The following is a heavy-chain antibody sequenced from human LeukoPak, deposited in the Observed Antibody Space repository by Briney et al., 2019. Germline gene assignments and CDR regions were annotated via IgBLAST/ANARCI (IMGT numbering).Heavy chain of an antibody. V-gene: IGHV4-39*07. J-gene: IGHJ5*02. CDR2: FYYSGST. CDR1: GGSFSSYY. Sequence: SETLSLTCAVYGGSFSSYYWGWIRQPPGKGLEWIGSFYYSGSTYYNPSLKSRVTISVDTSKNQFSLKLSSVTAADTAVYYCARAAVYSGYGELNWFDPWGQGTLVTVSS. D-gene: IGHD5-12*01. CDR3: ARAAVYSGYGELNWFDP.